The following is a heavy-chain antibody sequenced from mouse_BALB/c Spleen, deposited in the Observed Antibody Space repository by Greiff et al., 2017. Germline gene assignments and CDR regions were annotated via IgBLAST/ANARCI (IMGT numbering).Heavy chain of an antibody. Sequence: VQLQQSGPGLVAPSQSLSITCTVSGFSLTSYGVHWVRQPPGKGLEWLGVIWAGGSTNYNSALMSRLSISKDNSKSQVFLKMNSLQTDDTAMYYCARESATTDYAMDYWGQGTSVTVSS. D-gene: IGHD1-1*01. CDR3: ARESATTDYAMDY. V-gene: IGHV2-9*02. J-gene: IGHJ4*01. CDR1: GFSLTSYG. CDR2: IWAGGST.